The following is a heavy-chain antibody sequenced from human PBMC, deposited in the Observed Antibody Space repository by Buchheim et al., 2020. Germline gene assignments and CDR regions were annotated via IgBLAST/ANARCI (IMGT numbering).Heavy chain of an antibody. CDR1: GGSFSGYY. D-gene: IGHD6-19*01. Sequence: QVQLQQWGAGLLKPSETLSLTCAVYGGSFSGYYWSWIRQPPGKGLEWIGEINHSGSTNQKSSLKSRVTISVDTSKNQFSLKLSSVTAADTAVYYCAGGRRKSSPSYFYYWGQGTL. CDR2: INHSGST. J-gene: IGHJ4*02. CDR3: AGGRRKSSPSYFYY. V-gene: IGHV4-34*01.